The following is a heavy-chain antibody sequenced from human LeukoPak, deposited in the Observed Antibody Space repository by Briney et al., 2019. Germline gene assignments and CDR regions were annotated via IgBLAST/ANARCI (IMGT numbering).Heavy chain of an antibody. J-gene: IGHJ4*02. CDR1: GFTFRAYA. CDR3: ACLRGPSDY. V-gene: IGHV3-30*04. Sequence: GGSLRLSCAASGFTFRAYAMHWVRQAPGKGLEWLAVISNDGTIQYYADSVKGRFTISRDNTKNSLYLQMDSLTADDTAVYFCACLRGPSDYWGQGTLVTVSS. D-gene: IGHD4-17*01. CDR2: ISNDGTIQ.